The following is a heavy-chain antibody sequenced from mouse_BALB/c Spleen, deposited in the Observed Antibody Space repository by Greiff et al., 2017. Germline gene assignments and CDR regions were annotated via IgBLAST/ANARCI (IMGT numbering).Heavy chain of an antibody. J-gene: IGHJ1*01. CDR2: ISYSGST. CDR3: AYYYGSSYWYFDV. D-gene: IGHD1-1*01. CDR1: GDSITSGY. Sequence: EVQLQESGPSLVKPSQTLSLTCSVTGDSITSGYWNWIRKFPGNKLEYMGYISYSGSTYYNPSLKSRISITRDTSKNQYYLQLNSVTTEDTATYYCAYYYGSSYWYFDVWGAGTTLTVSS. V-gene: IGHV3-8*02.